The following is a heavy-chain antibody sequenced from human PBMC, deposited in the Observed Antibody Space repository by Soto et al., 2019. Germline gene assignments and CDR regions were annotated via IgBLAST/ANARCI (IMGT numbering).Heavy chain of an antibody. CDR1: GYTFTSYG. J-gene: IGHJ5*02. D-gene: IGHD6-13*01. V-gene: IGHV1-18*01. CDR3: ARVRIAAAGNSNWFDP. Sequence: ASVKVSCKASGYTFTSYGISWVRQAPGQGLEWMGWISAYNGNTNYAQKLQGRVTMTTDTSTSTAYMELRSLRSDDTAVYYCARVRIAAAGNSNWFDPWGQGTLVTVSS. CDR2: ISAYNGNT.